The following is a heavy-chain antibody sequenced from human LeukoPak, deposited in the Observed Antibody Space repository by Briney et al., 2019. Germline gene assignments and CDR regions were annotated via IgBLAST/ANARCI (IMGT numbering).Heavy chain of an antibody. CDR1: GFTFSRYA. J-gene: IGHJ4*02. CDR3: ARAYDSSGYYPLDY. D-gene: IGHD3-22*01. Sequence: PGGSLRLSCAACGFTFSRYAMHWVRQAPGKGLEHVSAISSTGGSTYYANSVKGRFTISRDNSKKTLYLQLASLRADDMAVYYCARAYDSSGYYPLDYWGQGTLVTVSS. CDR2: ISSTGGST. V-gene: IGHV3-64*01.